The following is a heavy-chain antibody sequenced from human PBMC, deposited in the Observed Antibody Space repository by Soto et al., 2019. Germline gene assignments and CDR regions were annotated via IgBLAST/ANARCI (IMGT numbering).Heavy chain of an antibody. CDR3: ARDRGIAAAYTTYYYGMDV. V-gene: IGHV3-30*14. D-gene: IGHD6-13*01. J-gene: IGHJ6*02. CDR1: GFTFSSYA. Sequence: QVQLVESGGGVVQPGRSLRLSCAASGFTFSSYAMHWVRQAPGKGLEWVAVISYDGRNKYYADSGKGRFTISRDNSKNTLYLKMNRLRAEDTAVYYCARDRGIAAAYTTYYYGMDVWGQGTMVTVSS. CDR2: ISYDGRNK.